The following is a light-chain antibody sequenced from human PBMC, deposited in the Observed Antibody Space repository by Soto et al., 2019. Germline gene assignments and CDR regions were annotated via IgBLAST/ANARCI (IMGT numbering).Light chain of an antibody. CDR2: GAS. J-gene: IGKJ1*01. Sequence: EIVRTQTPGTLSVSPGEKATLSGRASQSVSSNLAWYQQKPGQAPRLLIYGASTRATGIPARFSGSGSGTDFTLTISSLKSEDFEVYYCQQYNNWPQTFGQGTKVDIK. V-gene: IGKV3-15*01. CDR3: QQYNNWPQT. CDR1: QSVSSN.